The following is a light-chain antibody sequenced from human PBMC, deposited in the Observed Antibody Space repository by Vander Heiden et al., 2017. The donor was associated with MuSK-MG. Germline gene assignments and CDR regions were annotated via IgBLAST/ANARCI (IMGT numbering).Light chain of an antibody. CDR3: QQRSNWPRT. Sequence: EIVLTQSPATLSLSPRERATLSCRASQSVSSYLAWYQQKPGQAPRLLIYDASNRATGIPARFSGSRSGTDFTLTISSLEPEDFAVYYCQQRSNWPRTFGQGTKVXIK. V-gene: IGKV3-11*01. CDR2: DAS. CDR1: QSVSSY. J-gene: IGKJ1*01.